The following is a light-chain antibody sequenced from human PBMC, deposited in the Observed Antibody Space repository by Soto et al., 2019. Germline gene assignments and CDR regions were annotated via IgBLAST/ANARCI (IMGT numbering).Light chain of an antibody. CDR2: DVS. Sequence: QSVLTQPASVSGSPGQSITISCTGTSSDVGAYDYVSWYQQHPGEVPKLMIFDVSDRPSGVSNRFSGSKSDNTASLTISGLQAEDEADYYCSSFTTSTSYVFGTGTKLTVL. J-gene: IGLJ1*01. CDR1: SSDVGAYDY. V-gene: IGLV2-14*03. CDR3: SSFTTSTSYV.